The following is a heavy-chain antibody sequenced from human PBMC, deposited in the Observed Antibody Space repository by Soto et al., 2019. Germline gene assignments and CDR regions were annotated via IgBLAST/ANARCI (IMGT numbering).Heavy chain of an antibody. CDR1: GFTFRNYA. J-gene: IGHJ4*02. CDR3: ASRPGGYCDSSTCYSERSAVAASG. V-gene: IGHV3-23*01. Sequence: EVQLLESGGGLVQRGGSLRLSCAASGFTFRNYAMSWVRQAPGKGLEWVSSISGNGGNTYYADSVKGRFTISRDNSKNTLHLQMNSLRAEDTAVYYCASRPGGYCDSSTCYSERSAVAASGWGQGTLVTVSS. CDR2: ISGNGGNT. D-gene: IGHD2-2*02.